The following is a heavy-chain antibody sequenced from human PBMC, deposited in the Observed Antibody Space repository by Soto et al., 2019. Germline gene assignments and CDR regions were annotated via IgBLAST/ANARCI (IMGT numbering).Heavy chain of an antibody. CDR1: GFTFSSYS. CDR3: ARDGYSTFDS. D-gene: IGHD4-4*01. CDR2: ISRSSSPI. Sequence: PGGSLRLSCEASGFTFSSYSMNWVRQAPGKGLEWVSYISRSSSPIYYADSVKGRFTISRDNAKDSLYLQMNSLRDEDTAVYYCARDGYSTFDSWGQGTQVTVSS. V-gene: IGHV3-48*02. J-gene: IGHJ4*02.